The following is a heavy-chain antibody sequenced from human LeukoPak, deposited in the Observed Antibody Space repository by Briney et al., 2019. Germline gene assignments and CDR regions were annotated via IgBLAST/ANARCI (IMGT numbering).Heavy chain of an antibody. D-gene: IGHD2-15*01. CDR1: GFSFSTYT. Sequence: GESLRLSCAASGFSFSTYTMDWVRQAPGKGLEWVSSISSRSSIIYYADSVKGRFTISRDNVKNSLYLQMNSLTAEDTGVYFCARGGSCSGATCYSPLYYYFYYMDVWGKGTTVTVSS. CDR3: ARGGSCSGATCYSPLYYYFYYMDV. V-gene: IGHV3-21*06. CDR2: ISSRSSII. J-gene: IGHJ6*03.